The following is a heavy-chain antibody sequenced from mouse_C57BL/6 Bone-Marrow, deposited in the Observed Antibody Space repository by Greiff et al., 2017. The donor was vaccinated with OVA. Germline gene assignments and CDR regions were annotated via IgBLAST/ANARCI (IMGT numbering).Heavy chain of an antibody. V-gene: IGHV5-4*01. CDR1: GFTFSSYA. CDR3: ARDNGYYDFDY. D-gene: IGHD2-3*01. J-gene: IGHJ2*01. Sequence: EVKLVESGEGLVKPGGSLKLSCAASGFTFSSYAMSWVRQTPEKRLEWVATISDGGSYTYYPDNVKGRFTISRDNAKNNLYLQMSHLKSEDTAMYYCARDNGYYDFDYWGQGTTLTVSS. CDR2: ISDGGSYT.